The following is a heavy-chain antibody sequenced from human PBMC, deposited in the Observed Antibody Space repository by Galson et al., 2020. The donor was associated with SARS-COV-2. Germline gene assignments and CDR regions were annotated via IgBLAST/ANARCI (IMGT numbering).Heavy chain of an antibody. CDR3: ARGEVSYYYFDY. CDR2: INHSGST. V-gene: IGHV4-34*01. D-gene: IGHD1-26*01. Sequence: SETMSLTCAVYGGSFSGYYWSWIRQPPGKGLEWIGEINHSGSTNYNPSLKSRVTISVDTSKNQFSLKLSSVTAADTAVYYCARGEVSYYYFDYWGQGTLVTVSS. J-gene: IGHJ4*02. CDR1: GGSFSGYY.